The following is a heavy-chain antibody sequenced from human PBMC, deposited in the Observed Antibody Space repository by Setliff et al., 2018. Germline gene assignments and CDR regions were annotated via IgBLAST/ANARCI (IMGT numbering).Heavy chain of an antibody. D-gene: IGHD3-10*01. Sequence: LSLTFSVSGGSISSGSYYWGWIRQSPGKGLEWIGSMYYSGSTYYNPSLKGRVTLSVDTTKNQFSLKLTSMTAADTAVYFCARHLLVQGTYHFDYWGQGSPVTVSS. V-gene: IGHV4-39*01. CDR1: GGSISSGSYY. CDR2: MYYSGST. J-gene: IGHJ4*02. CDR3: ARHLLVQGTYHFDY.